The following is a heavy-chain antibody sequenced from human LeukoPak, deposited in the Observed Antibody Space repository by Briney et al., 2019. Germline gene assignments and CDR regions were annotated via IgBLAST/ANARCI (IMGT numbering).Heavy chain of an antibody. V-gene: IGHV1-18*01. Sequence: VVSVKVSCKSSGYTFTNYGISWVRQAPGQGLEWMGWISAYNGNTNYAQKLQGRVTMTTDTSTSTAYMELRSLRSDDTAVYYCARDGPIAAAGDSYFDYWGQGTLVTVSS. CDR2: ISAYNGNT. J-gene: IGHJ4*02. D-gene: IGHD6-13*01. CDR3: ARDGPIAAAGDSYFDY. CDR1: GYTFTNYG.